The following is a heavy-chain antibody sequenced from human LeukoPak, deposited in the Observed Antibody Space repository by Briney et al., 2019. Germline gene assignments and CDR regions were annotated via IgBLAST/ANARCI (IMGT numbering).Heavy chain of an antibody. V-gene: IGHV5-51*01. D-gene: IGHD3-22*01. Sequence: GASLEISFKGSGYLFTSYWIGWVRQLPGKGLEWMGIIYPGDSDTRYSPSFQGQVTISADKSISTAYLQWSSLKASDTAMYYCARKHYYDSSGYYLGQYYFDYWGQGTLVSVSS. CDR1: GYLFTSYW. CDR2: IYPGDSDT. J-gene: IGHJ4*02. CDR3: ARKHYYDSSGYYLGQYYFDY.